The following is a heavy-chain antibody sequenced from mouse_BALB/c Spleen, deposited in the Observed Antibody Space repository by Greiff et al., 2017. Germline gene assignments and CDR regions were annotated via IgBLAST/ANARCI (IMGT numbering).Heavy chain of an antibody. J-gene: IGHJ3*01. D-gene: IGHD2-4*01. CDR2: ISNGGGST. CDR3: ARLSTMITTDGSWFAY. V-gene: IGHV5-12-2*01. Sequence: EVKLMESGGGLVQPGGSLTLSCAASGFTFSSYTMSWVRQTPEKRLEWVAYISNGGGSTYYPDTVKGRFTISRDNAKNTLYLQMSSLKSEDTAMYYGARLSTMITTDGSWFAYWGQGTLVTVSA. CDR1: GFTFSSYT.